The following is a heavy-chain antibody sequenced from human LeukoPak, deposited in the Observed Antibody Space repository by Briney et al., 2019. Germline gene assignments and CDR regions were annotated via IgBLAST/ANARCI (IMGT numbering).Heavy chain of an antibody. V-gene: IGHV1-2*02. J-gene: IGHJ4*02. CDR3: ARGYGGYEFLFDY. CDR1: GHTFTGYY. D-gene: IGHD5-12*01. CDR2: INPNSGGT. Sequence: ASVKVSCKASGHTFTGYYMHWVRQAPGQGLEWMGWINPNSGGTNYAQKFQGRVTMTRDTSISTAYMELSRLRSDDTAVYYCARGYGGYEFLFDYWGQGTLVTVSS.